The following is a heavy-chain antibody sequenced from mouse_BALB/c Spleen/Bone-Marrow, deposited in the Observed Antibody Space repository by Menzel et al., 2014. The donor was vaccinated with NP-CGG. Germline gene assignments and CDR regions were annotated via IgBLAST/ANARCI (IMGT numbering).Heavy chain of an antibody. D-gene: IGHD2-14*01. V-gene: IGHV1-67*01. CDR3: ARGDYRYDETMDY. CDR1: GCTFTDYG. J-gene: IGHJ4*01. Sequence: VKLVESGPELVRPGVSVKISCKGSGCTFTDYGMHWVKQSHAKSLEWIGLISLYSGNTNYNQKFKDKATMTVDKSSSTAYMELARLTSEDSAIYYCARGDYRYDETMDYWGQGTSVTVSS. CDR2: ISLYSGNT.